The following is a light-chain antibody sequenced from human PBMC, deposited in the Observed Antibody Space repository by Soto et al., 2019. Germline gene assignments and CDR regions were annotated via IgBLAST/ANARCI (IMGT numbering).Light chain of an antibody. CDR3: QQYGSSPGT. CDR1: QSVSSSY. Sequence: EIVLTQSPGTLSLSPGERATLSCRASQSVSSSYLAWYQQKPGQAPRLLIYGASNRATGIPDRFSGSGSGTDVTLTISRLEPEDFAMYYCQQYGSSPGTFGQGTKVEIK. J-gene: IGKJ1*01. CDR2: GAS. V-gene: IGKV3-20*01.